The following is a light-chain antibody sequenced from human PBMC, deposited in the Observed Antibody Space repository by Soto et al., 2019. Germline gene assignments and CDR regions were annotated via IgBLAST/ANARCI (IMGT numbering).Light chain of an antibody. Sequence: QAVVTQPPSVPAAPGQKVTISCSGSSSNIGNNYVSWYQQLPGTAPKLLIYDNNKRPSGIPDRFSGSKSGTSATLGITGLQTGDEADYYCGTWDSSLSAVVFGGGTKVTVL. J-gene: IGLJ2*01. V-gene: IGLV1-51*01. CDR2: DNN. CDR1: SSNIGNNY. CDR3: GTWDSSLSAVV.